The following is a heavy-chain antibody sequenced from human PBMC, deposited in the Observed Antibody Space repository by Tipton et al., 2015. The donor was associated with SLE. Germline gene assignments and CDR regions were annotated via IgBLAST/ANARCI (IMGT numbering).Heavy chain of an antibody. CDR1: GGSISSNY. J-gene: IGHJ4*02. CDR2: ISYSGTT. D-gene: IGHD6-13*01. CDR3: ARGGGDISSCQDFDR. Sequence: TLSLTCSVSGGSISSNYWIWIRQPPGKGLEWIGYISYSGTTLYNPSLKSRVTMSLDTSKNQVSLKLISVTAADTAIYYCARGGGDISSCQDFDRWGQGTLVTVSS. V-gene: IGHV4-59*08.